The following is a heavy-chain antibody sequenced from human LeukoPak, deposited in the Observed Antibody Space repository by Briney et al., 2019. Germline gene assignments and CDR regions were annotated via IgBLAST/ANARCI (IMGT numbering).Heavy chain of an antibody. Sequence: SETLSLTCIVSGGSISRYSWNWIRQSPGKGLEWIGYIAHSGTTSYKSSLKSRVTISVDTSKNQLSLRLSSVTAADTAVYYCARWDDSAWAFGNWGPGTLVTVSS. J-gene: IGHJ4*02. V-gene: IGHV4-59*08. D-gene: IGHD6-19*01. CDR1: GGSISRYS. CDR2: IAHSGTT. CDR3: ARWDDSAWAFGN.